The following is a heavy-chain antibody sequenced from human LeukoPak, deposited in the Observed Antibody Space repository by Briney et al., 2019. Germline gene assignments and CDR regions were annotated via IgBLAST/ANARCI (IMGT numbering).Heavy chain of an antibody. CDR3: ASGNDYPYYYYYMDV. Sequence: PSEXLSLTCAVYGGSFSGYYRSWLRQPPGKGVEWIGEINHSGSTNYNPSLKSRVTISVDTSKNQFSLKLSSVTAADTAVYYCASGNDYPYYYYYMDVWGKGTTVTVSS. D-gene: IGHD4-11*01. CDR2: INHSGST. CDR1: GGSFSGYY. V-gene: IGHV4-34*01. J-gene: IGHJ6*03.